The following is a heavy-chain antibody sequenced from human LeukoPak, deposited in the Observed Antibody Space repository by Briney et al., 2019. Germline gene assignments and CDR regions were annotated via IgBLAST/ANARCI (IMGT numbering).Heavy chain of an antibody. Sequence: ASVKVSCKASGYTFTSYHITWVRQAPGQGLEWMGWISGYNGNTNYAQKFQGRGSMTTDTSTSTAYMELRSLRSDDTAVYFCARVSPNRRISYGYQNRFDPWGQGTLVSVSS. CDR1: GYTFTSYH. V-gene: IGHV1-18*01. J-gene: IGHJ5*02. CDR2: ISGYNGNT. CDR3: ARVSPNRRISYGYQNRFDP. D-gene: IGHD5-18*01.